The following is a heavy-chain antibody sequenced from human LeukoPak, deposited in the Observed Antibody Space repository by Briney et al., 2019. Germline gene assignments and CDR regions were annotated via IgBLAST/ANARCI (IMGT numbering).Heavy chain of an antibody. CDR3: AKDYDILTGYYNPFDY. CDR1: GFTFSSYA. V-gene: IGHV3-23*01. CDR2: ISGSGGST. J-gene: IGHJ4*02. Sequence: GGSLRLSCAASGFTFSSYAMSWVRQAPGKGLEWVSAISGSGGSTYYADSVKGRFTISRDNSRNTLYLQMNSLRAEDTAVYYCAKDYDILTGYYNPFDYWGQGTLVTVSS. D-gene: IGHD3-9*01.